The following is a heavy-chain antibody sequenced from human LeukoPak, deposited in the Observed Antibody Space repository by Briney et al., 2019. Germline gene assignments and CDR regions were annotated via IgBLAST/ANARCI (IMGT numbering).Heavy chain of an antibody. V-gene: IGHV4-59*01. J-gene: IGHJ5*02. CDR1: GGSISSYY. CDR2: IYYSGST. CDR3: ARPLGYFGWFDP. Sequence: SETLSLTCTVSGGSISSYYWSWIRQPPGKGLEWIGYIYYSGSTNYNPSLKSRVTISVDTSKNQFSLKLSSVTAADTAVYYCARPLGYFGWFDPWGQGTLVTVSS. D-gene: IGHD6-13*01.